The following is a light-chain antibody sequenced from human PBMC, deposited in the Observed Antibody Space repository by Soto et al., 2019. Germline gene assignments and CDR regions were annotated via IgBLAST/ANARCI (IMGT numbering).Light chain of an antibody. V-gene: IGLV2-23*02. Sequence: QSVLTQPASVSGSPGQSITISCTGTSSDVGSYNLVSWYQQHPDKAPKLMIYEVSKRPSGVSNRFSGSKSGNTASLTISGLQAEDEADYYCCSYAGSSTFVYVFGTGTKLTV. CDR3: CSYAGSSTFVYV. CDR2: EVS. J-gene: IGLJ1*01. CDR1: SSDVGSYNL.